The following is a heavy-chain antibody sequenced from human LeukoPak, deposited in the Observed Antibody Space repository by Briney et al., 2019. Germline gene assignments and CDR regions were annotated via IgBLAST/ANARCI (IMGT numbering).Heavy chain of an antibody. V-gene: IGHV4-34*01. Sequence: SATLSLTCAVYGGSFSGYYWSWIRQPPGKGLEWIGEINHSGSTNYNPSLKSRVTISVDTSKNQFSLKLSSVTAADTAVYYCARRGRAAVAFWGQGTLVTVSS. CDR2: INHSGST. CDR3: ARRGRAAVAF. J-gene: IGHJ4*02. CDR1: GGSFSGYY. D-gene: IGHD6-13*01.